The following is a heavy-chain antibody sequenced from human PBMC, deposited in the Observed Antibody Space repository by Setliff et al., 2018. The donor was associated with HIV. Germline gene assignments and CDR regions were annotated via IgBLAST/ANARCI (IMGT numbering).Heavy chain of an antibody. V-gene: IGHV4-34*01. CDR2: INHSGNT. CDR3: ARGPESVAPRMCAFDI. D-gene: IGHD6-6*01. J-gene: IGHJ3*02. CDR1: GGSFMGYY. Sequence: SETLSLTCAVYGGSFMGYYWNWIRQPPGKGLEWIGEINHSGNTNSNPSLKSRVTISVDPSKSQFSLRLNSVTAAATATYYCARGPESVAPRMCAFDIWGQGTMVTVSS.